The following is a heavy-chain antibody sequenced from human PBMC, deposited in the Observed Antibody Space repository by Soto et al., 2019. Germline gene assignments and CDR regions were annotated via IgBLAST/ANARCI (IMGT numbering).Heavy chain of an antibody. V-gene: IGHV1-18*01. D-gene: IGHD3-22*01. Sequence: QVQLVQSGAEVKKPGASVKVSCKASGYTFTSYGISWVRQAPGQGLEWMGWISAYNGNTNYAQKLQGRVTMTTDTXTXXAYMELRSLRSDDTAVYYCARDPPPMYYYDSSGDYWGQGTLVTVSS. CDR2: ISAYNGNT. CDR1: GYTFTSYG. J-gene: IGHJ4*02. CDR3: ARDPPPMYYYDSSGDY.